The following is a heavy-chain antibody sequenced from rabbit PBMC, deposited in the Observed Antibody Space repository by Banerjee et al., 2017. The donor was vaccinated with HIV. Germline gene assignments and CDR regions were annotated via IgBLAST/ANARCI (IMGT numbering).Heavy chain of an antibody. V-gene: IGHV1S40*01. J-gene: IGHJ4*01. CDR2: IDTSSGNT. D-gene: IGHD1-1*01. CDR3: ARDETSSGDYAFDL. Sequence: QSLEESGGDLVKPGASLTLTCTASGFSFSSSYWICWVRQAPGKGLEWIACIDTSSGNTYYASWAKGQFTISNTSSTTVTLQMTSLTVADTATYFCARDETSSGDYAFDLWGPGTLVTVS. CDR1: GFSFSSSYW.